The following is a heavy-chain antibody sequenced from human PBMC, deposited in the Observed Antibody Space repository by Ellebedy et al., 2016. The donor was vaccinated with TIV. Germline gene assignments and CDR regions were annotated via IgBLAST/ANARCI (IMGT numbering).Heavy chain of an antibody. CDR3: SRVDLGLAFHP. V-gene: IGHV3-53*01. CDR2: IYSSGIT. Sequence: GESLKISCAVSGFSVSGNYMSWVRQPPGKGLEWVSIIYSSGITYYPDSVKGRFTISRDTSKNTVSLQINSLRAEDTAVYYCSRVDLGLAFHPWGRGTLVTVSS. D-gene: IGHD3-16*01. CDR1: GFSVSGNY. J-gene: IGHJ5*02.